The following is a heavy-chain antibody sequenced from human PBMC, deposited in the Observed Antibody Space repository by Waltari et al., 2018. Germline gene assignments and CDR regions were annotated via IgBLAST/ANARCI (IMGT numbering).Heavy chain of an antibody. D-gene: IGHD2-15*01. J-gene: IGHJ5*02. Sequence: QVQLQQWGAGLLKPSETLSLTCAVYGGSFSGYYWVWIRQPPGKGPEWVGEINHSGSTNYNPSLKCRVTISVDTSKKQFSLKLSSVTAADTAVYYCARGLRDIVVVVAARAIWFDPWGQGTLVTVSS. V-gene: IGHV4-34*01. CDR3: ARGLRDIVVVVAARAIWFDP. CDR1: GGSFSGYY. CDR2: INHSGST.